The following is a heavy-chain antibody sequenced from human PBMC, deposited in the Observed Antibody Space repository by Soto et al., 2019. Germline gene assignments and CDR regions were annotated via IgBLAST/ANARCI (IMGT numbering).Heavy chain of an antibody. J-gene: IGHJ3*02. D-gene: IGHD1-26*01. CDR3: ARDAPLGGGDAFDI. CDR1: GFTFSSYG. V-gene: IGHV3-33*01. Sequence: QVQLVESGGGVVQPGRSLRLSCAASGFTFSSYGMHWVRQAPGKGLEWVAVIWYDGSNKYYADSVKGRFTISRDNSKNTLYRQMNSLRAEDTAVYYCARDAPLGGGDAFDIWGQGTMVTVSS. CDR2: IWYDGSNK.